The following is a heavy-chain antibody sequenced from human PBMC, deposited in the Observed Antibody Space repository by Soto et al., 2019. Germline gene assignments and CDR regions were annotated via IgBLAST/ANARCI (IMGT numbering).Heavy chain of an antibody. Sequence: ASVKVSCKASGYTFTGYYMHWVRQAPGQGLEWMGWINPNCGTTNYAQKFQGRVTITADESTSTAYMELSSLRSEDTAVYYCASYDPSITMVRGVIIPPDSYYYGMDVWGQGTTVTVSS. J-gene: IGHJ6*02. CDR1: GYTFTGYY. CDR2: INPNCGTT. CDR3: ASYDPSITMVRGVIIPPDSYYYGMDV. V-gene: IGHV1-2*02. D-gene: IGHD3-10*01.